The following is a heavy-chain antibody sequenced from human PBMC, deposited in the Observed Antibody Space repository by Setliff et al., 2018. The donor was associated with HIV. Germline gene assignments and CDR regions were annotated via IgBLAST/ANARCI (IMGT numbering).Heavy chain of an antibody. CDR2: INPRGGKA. J-gene: IGHJ5*02. CDR3: AREGHVATPGSSEFDP. D-gene: IGHD2-15*01. Sequence: SVKVSCKASGYSFSSYYMHWVRQAPGQGLEWMGIINPRGGKANYAQRFQGRLTVTTDTSTSTVYMELRLLTPGDTAIYYCAREGHVATPGSSEFDPWGQGTLVTVSS. V-gene: IGHV1-46*01. CDR1: GYSFSSYY.